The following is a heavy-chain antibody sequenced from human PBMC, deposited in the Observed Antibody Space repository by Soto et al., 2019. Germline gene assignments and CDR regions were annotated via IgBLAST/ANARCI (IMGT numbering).Heavy chain of an antibody. D-gene: IGHD2-15*01. V-gene: IGHV3-48*02. CDR1: GFTFSSYS. J-gene: IGHJ4*02. CDR2: ISSSSSTI. Sequence: EVQLVESGGGLVQPEGSLRLSCAASGFTFSSYSMNWVRQAPGKGLEWVSYISSSSSTIYYADSVKGRFTISRDNAKNSLYLQMNSLRDEDTAVYYCARDSPLGYCSGGSCYTGGYFDYWGQGTLVTVSS. CDR3: ARDSPLGYCSGGSCYTGGYFDY.